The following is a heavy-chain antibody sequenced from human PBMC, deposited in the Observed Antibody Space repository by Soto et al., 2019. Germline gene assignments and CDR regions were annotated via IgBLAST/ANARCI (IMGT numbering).Heavy chain of an antibody. J-gene: IGHJ4*02. D-gene: IGHD4-17*01. CDR1: GGSISSGDFY. V-gene: IGHV4-30-4*01. CDR2: IYYSGST. Sequence: SETLSLTCTVSGGSISSGDFYWSWIRQPPGKGLELIGNIYYSGSTYYNPSLRSRAIMSVDTSQNQFSLKLSSLTAADTAVYFCARPDDFSDRFDYCGQGALVTVYS. CDR3: ARPDDFSDRFDY.